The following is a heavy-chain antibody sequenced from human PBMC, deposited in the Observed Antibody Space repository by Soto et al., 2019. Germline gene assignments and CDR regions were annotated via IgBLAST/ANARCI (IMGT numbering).Heavy chain of an antibody. V-gene: IGHV4-34*01. Sequence: QVHLQQWGAGLLKPSETLSLTCAVNGGAFNGYYWTWIRQPPGKGLEWIGEINHSGSVDYNPSLNSRVSLSVDTSMNQISLTLTSVTAADTAVYYCARAGAALFRGSVGGVDFWGQGTLVTVSS. J-gene: IGHJ4*02. CDR1: GGAFNGYY. CDR2: INHSGSV. CDR3: ARAGAALFRGSVGGVDF. D-gene: IGHD3-10*01.